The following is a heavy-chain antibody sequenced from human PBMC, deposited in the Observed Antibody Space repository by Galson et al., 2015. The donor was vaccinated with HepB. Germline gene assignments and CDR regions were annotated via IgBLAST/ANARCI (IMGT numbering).Heavy chain of an antibody. CDR1: GGTFSSYA. D-gene: IGHD2-15*01. CDR2: IIPIFGTA. J-gene: IGHJ6*02. CDR3: ARDIVVVVAATQYYYYGMDV. Sequence: SVKVSCKASGGTFSSYAISWVRQAPGQGLEWMGGIIPIFGTANYAQKFQGRVTITADKSTSTAYMELSSLRSEDTAVYYCARDIVVVVAATQYYYYGMDVWGQGTTVTVSS. V-gene: IGHV1-69*06.